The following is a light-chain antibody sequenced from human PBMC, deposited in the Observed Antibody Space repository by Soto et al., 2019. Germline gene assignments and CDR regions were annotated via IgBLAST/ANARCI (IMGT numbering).Light chain of an antibody. V-gene: IGLV2-23*01. CDR3: CSYAGSSTYV. CDR2: EGS. J-gene: IGLJ1*01. CDR1: SSDVGSYNL. Sequence: QSALTQPASVSGSPGQSITISCTGTSSDVGSYNLVSWYQQYSGKAPKLMIYEGSKRPSGVSIRFSGSKSGNTASLTISGLQAEDEAYYYCCSYAGSSTYVFGTGTKLTVL.